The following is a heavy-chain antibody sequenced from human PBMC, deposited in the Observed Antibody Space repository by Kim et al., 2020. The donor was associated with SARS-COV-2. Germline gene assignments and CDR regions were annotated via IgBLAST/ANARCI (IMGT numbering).Heavy chain of an antibody. V-gene: IGHV2-5*01. Sequence: SPSLKSRLTITKDTSKNQVVLTMTNMDPVDTATYYCAHRRIAAAGKNFDYWGQGTLVTVSS. J-gene: IGHJ4*02. CDR3: AHRRIAAAGKNFDY. D-gene: IGHD6-13*01.